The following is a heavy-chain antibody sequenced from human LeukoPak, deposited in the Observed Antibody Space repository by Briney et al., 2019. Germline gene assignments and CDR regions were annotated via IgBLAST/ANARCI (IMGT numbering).Heavy chain of an antibody. Sequence: SETLSLTCTVSGGSLWSFYWSWVRQPAGKGLEWIGRLYNNGSTNYSPSLKSRVIMSFDPSKNQFSLNLTSVTAADTAVYYCAREYSNSWFDYWGQGTLVAVSS. J-gene: IGHJ5*01. CDR1: GGSLWSFY. CDR2: LYNNGST. V-gene: IGHV4-4*07. CDR3: AREYSNSWFDY. D-gene: IGHD6-13*01.